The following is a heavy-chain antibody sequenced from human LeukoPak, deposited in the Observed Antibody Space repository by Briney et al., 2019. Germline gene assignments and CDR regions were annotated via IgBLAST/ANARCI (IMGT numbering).Heavy chain of an antibody. Sequence: PSETLSLTCAVYGGSFSGYYWSWIRQPPGKGLEWIGEINHSGSTNYNPSLKSRVTISVDTSKNQFSLKLSSVTAADTAVYYCARLRRYYDSSGYYYVGYYYYMDVWGKGTTVTVSS. D-gene: IGHD3-22*01. CDR2: INHSGST. V-gene: IGHV4-34*01. CDR1: GGSFSGYY. CDR3: ARLRRYYDSSGYYYVGYYYYMDV. J-gene: IGHJ6*03.